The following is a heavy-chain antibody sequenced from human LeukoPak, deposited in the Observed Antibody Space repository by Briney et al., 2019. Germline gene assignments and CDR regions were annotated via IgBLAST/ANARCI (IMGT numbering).Heavy chain of an antibody. D-gene: IGHD6-19*01. V-gene: IGHV1-18*01. CDR3: ARSGIAVAGTFDY. CDR1: GYTFISYG. J-gene: IGHJ4*02. Sequence: GASVKVSCKASGYTFISYGISWVRQAPGQGLEWMGWISANNVNTNYAQKLQGRVTMTTDTSTSTAYMELRGLRSDGTAVFYCARSGIAVAGTFDYWGQGTLVTVSS. CDR2: ISANNVNT.